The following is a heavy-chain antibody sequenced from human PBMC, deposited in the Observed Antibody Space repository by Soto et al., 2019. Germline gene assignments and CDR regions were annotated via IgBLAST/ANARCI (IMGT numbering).Heavy chain of an antibody. CDR2: VSAYNGNT. D-gene: IGHD3-22*01. Sequence: KVSCKASGYTFTSYGISWVRRAPGQGLEWMGWVSAYNGNTNYAQKLQGRVTMTTDTSTSTADMELRRLRSGDTAVYYCARFRQYDSSGHYSQYWFEPWGQGTLGTVSS. V-gene: IGHV1-18*01. J-gene: IGHJ5*02. CDR1: GYTFTSYG. CDR3: ARFRQYDSSGHYSQYWFEP.